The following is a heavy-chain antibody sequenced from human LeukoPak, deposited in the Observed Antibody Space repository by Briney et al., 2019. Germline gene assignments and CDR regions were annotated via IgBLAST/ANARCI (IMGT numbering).Heavy chain of an antibody. V-gene: IGHV1-46*01. D-gene: IGHD6-13*01. Sequence: ASVKVSCKASGYTFTGYYMHWVRQAPGQGLEWMGIINPSGGSTSYAQKFQGRVTMTRDTSTSTVYMELSSLRSEDTAVYYCARSRRAIAAAGTLKYWGQGTLVTVSS. CDR1: GYTFTGYY. J-gene: IGHJ4*02. CDR3: ARSRRAIAAAGTLKY. CDR2: INPSGGST.